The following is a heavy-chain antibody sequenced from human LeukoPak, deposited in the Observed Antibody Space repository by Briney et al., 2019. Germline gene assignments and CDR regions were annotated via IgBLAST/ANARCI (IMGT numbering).Heavy chain of an antibody. CDR2: IYWNDDK. Sequence: SGPTLVNPTQTLTLTCTFSGFSLSTSGVGVGWIRQPPGKALEWLALIYWNDDKRYSPSLKSRLTITKDTSKNQVVLTVTNMDPVDTATYYCARRRGPTDEFDYWGQGTLVTVSS. D-gene: IGHD4-17*01. V-gene: IGHV2-5*01. J-gene: IGHJ4*02. CDR3: ARRRGPTDEFDY. CDR1: GFSLSTSGVG.